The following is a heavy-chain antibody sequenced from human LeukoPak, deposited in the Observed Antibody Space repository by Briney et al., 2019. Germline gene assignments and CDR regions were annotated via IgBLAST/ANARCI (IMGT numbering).Heavy chain of an antibody. J-gene: IGHJ4*02. CDR1: GYTLTELS. CDR3: ATDSVEMATIFLDY. V-gene: IGHV1-24*01. CDR2: FDPEDGET. D-gene: IGHD5-24*01. Sequence: ASVKVSCKVSGYTLTELSMHWVRQAPGKGLEWVGGFDPEDGETIYAQKFQGRVTMTEDTSTDTAYMELSSLRSEDTAVYYCATDSVEMATIFLDYWGQGTLVTVSS.